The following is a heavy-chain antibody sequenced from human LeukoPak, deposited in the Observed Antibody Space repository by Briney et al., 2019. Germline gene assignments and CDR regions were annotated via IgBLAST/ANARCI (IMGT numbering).Heavy chain of an antibody. J-gene: IGHJ2*01. Sequence: ASVRVSCKTSGYTFTGYYMHWVRQAPGQGLEWMGRINPNSGGTNYAQKFQGRVTMTTDTSTSTAYMELRSLRSDDTAVYYCARGGLYWYFDLWGRGTLVTVSS. CDR2: INPNSGGT. CDR1: GYTFTGYY. CDR3: ARGGLYWYFDL. V-gene: IGHV1-2*06.